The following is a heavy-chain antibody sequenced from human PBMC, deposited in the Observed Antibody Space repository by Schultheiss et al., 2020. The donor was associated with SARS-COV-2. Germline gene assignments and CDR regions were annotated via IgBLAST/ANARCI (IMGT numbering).Heavy chain of an antibody. CDR3: ATTPLSGDRRNWYFDF. J-gene: IGHJ2*01. CDR1: GYPISSSYY. D-gene: IGHD4-17*01. CDR2: MYYTGKT. V-gene: IGHV4-38-2*02. Sequence: SQTLSLTCTVSGYPISSSYYWGWIRQPPGRGLEWIGFMYYTGKTYSNPSLKSRVTISVDTSKKQFSLRLSSGTAADTAVYYCATTPLSGDRRNWYFDFWGRGTLVTVSS.